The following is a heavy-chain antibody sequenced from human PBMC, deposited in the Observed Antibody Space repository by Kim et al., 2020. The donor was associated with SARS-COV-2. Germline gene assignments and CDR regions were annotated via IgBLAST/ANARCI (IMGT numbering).Heavy chain of an antibody. D-gene: IGHD3-10*01. Sequence: TKDSPKFQGRVTMHRDTSASTVYMDLSSLTSEDTAVYYCARGYYGPAGGMDVWGQGTTVTVSS. CDR2: T. CDR3: ARGYYGPAGGMDV. V-gene: IGHV1-3*01. J-gene: IGHJ6*02.